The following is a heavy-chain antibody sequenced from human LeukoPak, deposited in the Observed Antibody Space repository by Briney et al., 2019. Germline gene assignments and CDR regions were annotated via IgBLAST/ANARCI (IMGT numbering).Heavy chain of an antibody. CDR2: INPSGGST. CDR3: ARGDYMDV. CDR1: GYTFTGYY. Sequence: ASVKVSCKASGYTFTGYYMHWVRQAPGQGLERMGIINPSGGSTSYAQKFQGRVTMTRDTSTSTAYMELRSLRSDDTAVYYCARGDYMDVWGKGTTVTVSS. J-gene: IGHJ6*03. V-gene: IGHV1-46*01.